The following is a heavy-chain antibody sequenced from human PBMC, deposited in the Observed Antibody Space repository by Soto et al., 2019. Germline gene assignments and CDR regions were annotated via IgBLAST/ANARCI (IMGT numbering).Heavy chain of an antibody. CDR2: INHSGST. Sequence: PSETLSLTCAVYGGSFSGYYWSWIRQPPGKGLEWIGEINHSGSTNYNPSLKSRVTISVDTSKNQFSLKLSSVTAADTAVYYCASARAAAGPPYYYYGMDVWGQGTTVTVSS. CDR1: GGSFSGYY. CDR3: ASARAAAGPPYYYYGMDV. J-gene: IGHJ6*02. D-gene: IGHD6-13*01. V-gene: IGHV4-34*01.